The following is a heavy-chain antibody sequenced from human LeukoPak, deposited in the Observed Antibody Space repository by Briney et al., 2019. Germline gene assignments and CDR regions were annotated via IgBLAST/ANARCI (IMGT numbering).Heavy chain of an antibody. CDR2: ISSSSSYI. D-gene: IGHD3-10*01. J-gene: IGHJ6*03. CDR3: TRLLYGSGSYGGYYYYYMDV. CDR1: GFTFSSYS. Sequence: GGSLRLSCAASGFTFSSYSMNWVRQAPGKGLEWVSSISSSSSYIYYADSVKGRFTISRDNAKNSLYLQMNSLKTEDTAVYYCTRLLYGSGSYGGYYYYYMDVWGKGTTVTISS. V-gene: IGHV3-21*03.